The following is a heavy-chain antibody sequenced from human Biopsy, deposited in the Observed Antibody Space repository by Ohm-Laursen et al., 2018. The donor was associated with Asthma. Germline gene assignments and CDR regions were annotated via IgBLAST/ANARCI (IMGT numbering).Heavy chain of an antibody. CDR2: IIPIFGTT. CDR1: GGTFNYA. V-gene: IGHV1-69*13. Sequence: ASVKVSCKASGGTFNYAITWGRQAPGKGLEWRVGIIPIFGTTNNAQKFKGRVTITADESSNTAYIEQSSLRSEDTAVYNCASESGHSYGSGSEYYFDYWGLGTLVTVSS. J-gene: IGHJ4*02. D-gene: IGHD3-10*01. CDR3: ASESGHSYGSGSEYYFDY.